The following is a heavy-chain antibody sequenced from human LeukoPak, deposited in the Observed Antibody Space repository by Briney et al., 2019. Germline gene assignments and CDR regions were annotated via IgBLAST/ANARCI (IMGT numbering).Heavy chain of an antibody. D-gene: IGHD1-26*01. J-gene: IGHJ4*02. Sequence: GGSLRLSCAASGFTFSSYSMNWVRQAPGKGLEWVSSISGSSSYIYYADSVKGRFTISRHNAKNSLYLQMNSLRAEDTAVYYCARDLEIVGATRFDYWGQGTLVTVSS. CDR1: GFTFSSYS. V-gene: IGHV3-21*01. CDR3: ARDLEIVGATRFDY. CDR2: ISGSSSYI.